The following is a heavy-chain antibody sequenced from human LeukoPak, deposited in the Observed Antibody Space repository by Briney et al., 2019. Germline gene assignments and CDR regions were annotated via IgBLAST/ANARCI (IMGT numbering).Heavy chain of an antibody. V-gene: IGHV4-39*01. CDR3: ARRSSGQHHGAYDI. D-gene: IGHD6-19*01. J-gene: IGHJ3*02. Sequence: SETLSLTCTVSGGSISSSSYYWGWIRQPPGKGLQWIGNIYYSGSTYYNPSVKSRVTISVDTSKNQFSLKLSSVTAADTAVYYCARRSSGQHHGAYDIWGQGTMVTVSS. CDR1: GGSISSSSYY. CDR2: IYYSGST.